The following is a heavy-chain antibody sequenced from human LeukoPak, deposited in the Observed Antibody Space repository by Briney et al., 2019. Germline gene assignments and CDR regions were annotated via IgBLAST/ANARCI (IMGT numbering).Heavy chain of an antibody. V-gene: IGHV1-69*06. Sequence: ASVKVSCKASGGTFSSYAISWVRQAPGQGLEWMGGIIPIFGTANYAQKFQGRVTITADKSTSTAYMELSSLRSEDTAVYYCAFTYDSSGYFDYWGQGTLVTVSS. CDR3: AFTYDSSGYFDY. CDR1: GGTFSSYA. D-gene: IGHD3-22*01. J-gene: IGHJ4*02. CDR2: IIPIFGTA.